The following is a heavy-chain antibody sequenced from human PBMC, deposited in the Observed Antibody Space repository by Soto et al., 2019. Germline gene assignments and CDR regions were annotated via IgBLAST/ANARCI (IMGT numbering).Heavy chain of an antibody. CDR2: IYYSGST. V-gene: IGHV4-30-4*01. CDR1: GGSISSGDYY. D-gene: IGHD1-26*01. Sequence: QVQLQESGPGLVKPSQTLSLTCTVSGGSISSGDYYWSWIRQPPGKGLEWIGYIYYSGSTYYNPYLKSRVTISVDTSKNQFSLKLSSVTAADTAVYYCARADSGSYFRDDYFDYWGQGTLVTVSS. CDR3: ARADSGSYFRDDYFDY. J-gene: IGHJ4*02.